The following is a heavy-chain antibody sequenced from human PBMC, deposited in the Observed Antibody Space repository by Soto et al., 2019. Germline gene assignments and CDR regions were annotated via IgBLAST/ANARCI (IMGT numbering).Heavy chain of an antibody. CDR1: GYTFTRYG. J-gene: IGHJ6*02. CDR2: ISGYNGDT. Sequence: ASVKVSCKASGYTFTRYGISWVRQAPGQGLEWMGWISGYNGDTNYAQKFQDRVSMTIDTSKGTAYMELRSLTSDDTAIYYCATNGQPPYYYYGLDVWGQGTKVTVSS. D-gene: IGHD2-8*01. CDR3: ATNGQPPYYYYGLDV. V-gene: IGHV1-18*01.